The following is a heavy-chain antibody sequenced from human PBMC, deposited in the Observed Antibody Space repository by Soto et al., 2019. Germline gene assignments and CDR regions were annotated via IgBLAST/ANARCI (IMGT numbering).Heavy chain of an antibody. CDR2: ISYDGSNK. CDR3: AKDSPLLWFGELKSDAFDI. CDR1: GFTFSSYG. J-gene: IGHJ3*02. Sequence: QVQLVESGGGVVQPGRSLRLSCAASGFTFSSYGMHWVRQAPGKGLEWVAVISYDGSNKYYADSVKGRFTISRDKSKTTLYLQMNSLRAEDMAVYYCAKDSPLLWFGELKSDAFDIWGQGTMVTVSS. V-gene: IGHV3-30*18. D-gene: IGHD3-10*01.